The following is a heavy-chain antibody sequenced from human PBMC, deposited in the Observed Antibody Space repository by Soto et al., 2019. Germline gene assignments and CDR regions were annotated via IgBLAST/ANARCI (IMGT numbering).Heavy chain of an antibody. CDR3: ARGHSSSGGNWFDP. Sequence: PSETQSVPCSVAGGHIISGGYYCSKISQHPGKGLEWIGYIYYSGSTYYNPSLKSRVTISVDTSKNQFSLKLSSVTAADTAVYYCARGHSSSGGNWFDPWGQGTLVTVSS. CDR1: GGHIISGGYY. D-gene: IGHD6-13*01. CDR2: IYYSGST. V-gene: IGHV4-31*03. J-gene: IGHJ5*02.